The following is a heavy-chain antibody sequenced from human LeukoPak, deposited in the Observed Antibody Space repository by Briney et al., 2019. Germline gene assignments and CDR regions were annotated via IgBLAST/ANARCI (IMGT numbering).Heavy chain of an antibody. J-gene: IGHJ4*02. V-gene: IGHV5-51*01. CDR2: IYPGDSDT. CDR1: GYSFTNYW. CDR3: IRGREDSSASFVY. D-gene: IGHD6-19*01. Sequence: GESLKISCKGSGYSFTNYWIGWVRQMPGKGLEWLGIIYPGDSDTRYSPSFQGQVTVSADKSIRTAYVQWSSLKASDTAIYYCIRGREDSSASFVYWGQGTLVTVSS.